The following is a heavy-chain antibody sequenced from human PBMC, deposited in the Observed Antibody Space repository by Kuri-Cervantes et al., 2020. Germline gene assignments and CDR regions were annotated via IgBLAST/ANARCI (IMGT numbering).Heavy chain of an antibody. CDR3: AREGAAARYFDY. CDR2: MNPNSGNT. CDR1: GYTFTSYD. D-gene: IGHD6-13*01. J-gene: IGHJ4*02. V-gene: IGHV1-8*02. Sequence: ASVKVSCKASGYTFTSYDINWVRQATGQGLEWMGWMNPNSGNTGYAQKFQGRVTMTRNTSISTAYMELSSLRSEDTAVYYCAREGAAARYFDYWGQGTLVTVSS.